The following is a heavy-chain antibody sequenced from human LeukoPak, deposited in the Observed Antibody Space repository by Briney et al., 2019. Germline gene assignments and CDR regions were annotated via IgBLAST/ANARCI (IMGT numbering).Heavy chain of an antibody. D-gene: IGHD4-11*01. CDR2: ISAYNGNT. J-gene: IGHJ4*02. CDR3: ARTTVTTPIDY. V-gene: IGHV1-18*01. CDR1: GYTFTSYG. Sequence: GASVKVSCKASGYTFTSYGISWVRQAPGQGLEWMGWISAYNGNTNYAQKLEGRGTMTTDTSTSTAYMERRSLRPDATAVYYCARTTVTTPIDYWGQGTLVTVSS.